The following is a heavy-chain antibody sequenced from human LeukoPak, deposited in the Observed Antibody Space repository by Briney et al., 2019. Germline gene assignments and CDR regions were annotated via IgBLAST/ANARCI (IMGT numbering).Heavy chain of an antibody. Sequence: PSETLCLTCTVSGGSISSYYWSWIRQPPGKGLEWIGYIYYSGSTNYNPSLKSRVTISVDTSKNQFSLKLSSVTAADTAVYYCAREGLLRGIDPWGQGTLFTVSS. CDR2: IYYSGST. CDR1: GGSISSYY. CDR3: AREGLLRGIDP. V-gene: IGHV4-59*01. J-gene: IGHJ5*02. D-gene: IGHD2/OR15-2a*01.